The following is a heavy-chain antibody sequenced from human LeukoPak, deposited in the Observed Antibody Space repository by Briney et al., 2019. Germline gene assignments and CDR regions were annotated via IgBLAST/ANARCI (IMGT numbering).Heavy chain of an antibody. CDR3: AKDGYCSSTSCGFLHY. CDR2: IPYDANNK. CDR1: GFTFSSYG. Sequence: GGSLRLSCAASGFTFSSYGMHWVRQAPGKGLEWVTFIPYDANNKYYADSVKGRFTISRDNSKNTLYLQMNSLKTEDTAVYYCAKDGYCSSTSCGFLHYWGQGALVTVSS. V-gene: IGHV3-30*02. J-gene: IGHJ4*02. D-gene: IGHD2-2*03.